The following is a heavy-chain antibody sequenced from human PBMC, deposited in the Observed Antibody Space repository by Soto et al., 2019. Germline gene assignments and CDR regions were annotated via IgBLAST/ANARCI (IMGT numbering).Heavy chain of an antibody. CDR2: ISYDGNNK. CDR1: GFTFSTYD. Sequence: QVQLVESGGGVVQPGRSLRLSCAASGFTFSTYDMHWVRQAPGEGLVWVALISYDGNNKYSADSVKGLFTTSRDISKNRLYLQMNSLRAEDTAVSYCAKEFGDPHSIYHFCMDVWGQGATVTVSS. D-gene: IGHD3-3*01. J-gene: IGHJ6*02. CDR3: AKEFGDPHSIYHFCMDV. V-gene: IGHV3-30*18.